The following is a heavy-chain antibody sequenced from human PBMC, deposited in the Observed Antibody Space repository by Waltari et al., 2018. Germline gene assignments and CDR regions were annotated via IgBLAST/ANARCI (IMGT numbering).Heavy chain of an antibody. D-gene: IGHD2-21*01. CDR1: GFTFSSYA. V-gene: IGHV3-23*03. CDR2: IYSGGST. CDR3: AKDSGVVIAYPADVAFDI. J-gene: IGHJ3*02. Sequence: EVQLLESGGGLVQPGGSLRLSCAASGFTFSSYAMSWVRQAPGKGLEWVSVIYSGGSTYYADSVKGRFTISRDNSKNTLYLQMNSLRAEDTAVYYCAKDSGVVIAYPADVAFDIWGQGTMVTVSS.